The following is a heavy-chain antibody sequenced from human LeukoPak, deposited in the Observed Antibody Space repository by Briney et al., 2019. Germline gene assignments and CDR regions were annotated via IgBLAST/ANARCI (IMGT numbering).Heavy chain of an antibody. V-gene: IGHV4-34*01. Sequence: SETLSLTCAVYGGSFSGYYWSWIRQPPGKGLEWIGEINHSGSTNYNPSLKSRVTISVDTSKNQFSLKLSSVTAADTAVYYCARGQDSIPASYESCGQGTLVSVSS. CDR3: ARGQDSIPASYES. D-gene: IGHD2-2*01. CDR1: GGSFSGYY. CDR2: INHSGST. J-gene: IGHJ4*02.